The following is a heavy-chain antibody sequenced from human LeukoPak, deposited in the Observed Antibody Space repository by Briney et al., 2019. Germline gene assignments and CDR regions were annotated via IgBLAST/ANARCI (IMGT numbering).Heavy chain of an antibody. J-gene: IGHJ6*03. CDR1: GGSLSSYY. D-gene: IGHD3-3*01. Sequence: SQTLSLTCTLSGGSLSSYYWSWIRQPAGKSLEWSGRMHTSGSTNYNPSLKSRVTMSVDTSKNQFSLKLSSVTAADTAVYYFARFARPDFRYYYCYYMDVWGKGTTVTVSS. CDR3: ARFARPDFRYYYCYYMDV. V-gene: IGHV4-4*07. CDR2: MHTSGST.